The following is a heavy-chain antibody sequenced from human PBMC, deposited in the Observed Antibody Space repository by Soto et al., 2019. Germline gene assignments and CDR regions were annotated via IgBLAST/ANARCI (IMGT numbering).Heavy chain of an antibody. CDR2: IYYSGST. CDR3: ARPRTVTTYYFDI. Sequence: LSYTVSDGNIGNLGCCWIFINQHPGKGLEWIGYIYYSGSTYYNPSLKSRVTISVDTSKNQFSLKLSSVTAADTAVYYCARPRTVTTYYFDIRGQGTLVT. D-gene: IGHD4-17*01. J-gene: IGHJ4*02. CDR1: DGNIGNLGCC. V-gene: IGHV4-31*03.